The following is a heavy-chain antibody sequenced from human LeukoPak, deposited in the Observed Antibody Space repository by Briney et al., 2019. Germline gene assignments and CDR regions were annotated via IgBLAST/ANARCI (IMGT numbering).Heavy chain of an antibody. J-gene: IGHJ5*02. D-gene: IGHD2-2*01. CDR1: GFTFSDCA. Sequence: GGSLRLSCSASGFTFSDCAMHWVRQAPGKGLEYVSTIPNNGGSTYYADSVKGRFTISRDNSKNTLYLQMSSLKIEDTALYYCLKSYATSWYSWFDPWGQGTLVTVSS. V-gene: IGHV3-64D*06. CDR2: IPNNGGST. CDR3: LKSYATSWYSWFDP.